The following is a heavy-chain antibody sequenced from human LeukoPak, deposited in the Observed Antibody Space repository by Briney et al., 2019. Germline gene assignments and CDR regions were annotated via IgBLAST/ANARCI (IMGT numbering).Heavy chain of an antibody. V-gene: IGHV3-23*01. CDR3: TKELHVAVAVADYYYFYMDV. CDR2: INGGGNTT. J-gene: IGHJ6*03. D-gene: IGHD6-19*01. CDR1: RFALSSFA. Sequence: PGGSLRLSCAASRFALSSFAMGWVRQSPGKGLEWLSTINGGGNTTFYADSVKGRFTISRDNSKNTLYLHMDGLRPDDTAIYYCTKELHVAVAVADYYYFYMDVWGRGTAVSVSS.